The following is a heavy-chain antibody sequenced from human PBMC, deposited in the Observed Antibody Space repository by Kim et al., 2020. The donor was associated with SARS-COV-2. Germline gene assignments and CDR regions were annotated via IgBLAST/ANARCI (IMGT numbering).Heavy chain of an antibody. Sequence: GGSLRLSCVVSGFSFTTNCMSWVRQAPGKGLEWVAQIKEDGTEKYYGYSVEGRFTISRDNAKNSLYLQMNSLSAEDTAVYYCASDRRYSLDYWGQGTLVTVSS. CDR1: GFSFTTNC. J-gene: IGHJ4*02. CDR2: IKEDGTEK. D-gene: IGHD2-15*01. V-gene: IGHV3-7*01. CDR3: ASDRRYSLDY.